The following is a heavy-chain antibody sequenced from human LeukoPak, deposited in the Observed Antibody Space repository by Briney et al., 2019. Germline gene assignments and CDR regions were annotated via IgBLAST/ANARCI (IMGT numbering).Heavy chain of an antibody. CDR3: ARGSYLDY. V-gene: IGHV3-7*01. CDR2: IKQDGSEK. J-gene: IGHJ4*02. CDR1: GFTVNSIY. Sequence: GGSLRLSCAVSGFTVNSIYMTWFRQAPGKGLEWVANIKQDGSEKYYVDSVKGRFTISRDNAKNSLYLQMNSLRAEDTAVYYCARGSYLDYWGQGTLVTVSS.